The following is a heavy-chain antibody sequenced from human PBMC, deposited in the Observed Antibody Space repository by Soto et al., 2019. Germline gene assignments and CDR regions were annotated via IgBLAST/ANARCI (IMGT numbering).Heavy chain of an antibody. CDR3: ARDIRITMVRGVIIHNDAFDI. CDR1: GFTFSSYA. V-gene: IGHV3-30-3*01. J-gene: IGHJ3*02. D-gene: IGHD3-10*01. Sequence: GGSLRLSCAASGFTFSSYAMHWVRQAPGKGLEWVAVISYDGSNKYYADSVKGRFTISRDNSKNTLYLQMNSLRAEDTAVYYCARDIRITMVRGVIIHNDAFDIWGQGTMVTVSS. CDR2: ISYDGSNK.